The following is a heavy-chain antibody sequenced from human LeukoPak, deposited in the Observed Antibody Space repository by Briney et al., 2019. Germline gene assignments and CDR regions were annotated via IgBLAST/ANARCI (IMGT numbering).Heavy chain of an antibody. Sequence: ASVKVSCKASGYTFTSYGIGWVRQAPGQGLEWMGWISAYNGNTNYAQKLQGRVTMTTDTSTSTAYMELRSLRSDDTAVYYCASTLITMVRGVIDDYWGQGTLVTVSS. V-gene: IGHV1-18*01. CDR3: ASTLITMVRGVIDDY. D-gene: IGHD3-10*01. CDR1: GYTFTSYG. CDR2: ISAYNGNT. J-gene: IGHJ4*02.